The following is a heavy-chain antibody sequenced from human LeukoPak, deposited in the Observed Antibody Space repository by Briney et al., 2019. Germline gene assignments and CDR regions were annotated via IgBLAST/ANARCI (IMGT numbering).Heavy chain of an antibody. V-gene: IGHV3-53*01. CDR1: GFTVSSNY. J-gene: IGHJ4*02. CDR3: AGQYSYDSSGYYPIGY. Sequence: GGSLRLSCAASGFTVSSNYMTWVRQAPGKGLEWVSVIYSSDSTYYADSVKGRFTISRDNSKNTLYLQVNSLRAEDTAVYYCAGQYSYDSSGYYPIGYWGQGTLVTVSS. D-gene: IGHD3-22*01. CDR2: IYSSDST.